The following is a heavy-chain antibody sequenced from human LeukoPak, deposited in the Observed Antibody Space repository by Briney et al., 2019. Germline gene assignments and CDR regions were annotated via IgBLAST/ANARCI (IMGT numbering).Heavy chain of an antibody. J-gene: IGHJ4*02. Sequence: ASVTVSCKVSGYTFTSYYMHWVRQAPVQGLEWMGIINPSGGSTSYAQKFQGKLTTTKDTSTVTLYMELSSLRSEDTAVYYCAIDPRRGDYWVQGTLVTVSS. CDR1: GYTFTSYY. CDR3: AIDPRRGDY. D-gene: IGHD3-10*01. V-gene: IGHV1-46*01. CDR2: INPSGGST.